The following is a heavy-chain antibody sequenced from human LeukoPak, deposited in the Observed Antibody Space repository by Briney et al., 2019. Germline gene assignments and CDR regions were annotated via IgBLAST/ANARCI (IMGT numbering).Heavy chain of an antibody. CDR1: GGSISSSSYY. Sequence: TSETLSLTCAVYGGSISSSSYYWGWIRQPAGKGLEWIGRIYTSGSTNYNPSLKSRVTISVDTSKNQFSLKLSSVTAADTAVYYCARLLWFGELGGHNWFDPWGQGTLVTVSS. CDR2: IYTSGST. D-gene: IGHD3-10*01. CDR3: ARLLWFGELGGHNWFDP. V-gene: IGHV4-61*02. J-gene: IGHJ5*02.